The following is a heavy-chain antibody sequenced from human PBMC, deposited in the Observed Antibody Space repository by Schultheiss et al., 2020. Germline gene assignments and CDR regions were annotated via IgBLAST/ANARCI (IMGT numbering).Heavy chain of an antibody. Sequence: SETMSLTCTVSGGSISSGGYYWSWIRQHPGKGLEWIGYIYYSGSTYYNPSLKSRVTISVDTSKNQFSLKLSSVTAADTAVYYCARVVRNYYYGRDVWGQGSTITVSS. CDR1: GGSISSGGYY. J-gene: IGHJ6*02. CDR3: ARVVRNYYYGRDV. V-gene: IGHV4-31*03. CDR2: IYYSGST.